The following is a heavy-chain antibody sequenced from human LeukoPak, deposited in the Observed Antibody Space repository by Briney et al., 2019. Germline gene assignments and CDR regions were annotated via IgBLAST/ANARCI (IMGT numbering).Heavy chain of an antibody. CDR1: GFTFSSYA. Sequence: PGGSLRLSCAASGFTFSSYAMHWVRQAPGKGLEWVAVISYDGSNKYYADSVKGRFTISRDNSKNTLYLQMNSLRAEDTAVYYCARVGSGSPWAYFDYWGQGTLVTVSS. V-gene: IGHV3-30*04. CDR2: ISYDGSNK. J-gene: IGHJ4*02. D-gene: IGHD6-19*01. CDR3: ARVGSGSPWAYFDY.